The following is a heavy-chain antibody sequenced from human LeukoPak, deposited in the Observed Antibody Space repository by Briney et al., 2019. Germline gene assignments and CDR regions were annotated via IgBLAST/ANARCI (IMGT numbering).Heavy chain of an antibody. CDR1: GFTVSSYG. J-gene: IGHJ5*02. D-gene: IGHD3-3*01. CDR2: ISGSGSYN. Sequence: GGSLRLSCAASGFTVSSYGMSWVRQAPGKGLEWISFISGSGSYNFYADSVKGRFTISRDNAKNSLSLQMNSLRADDTAAYYCARTLPERSLGIFDWFDPWGQGTLVTVSS. V-gene: IGHV3-21*01. CDR3: ARTLPERSLGIFDWFDP.